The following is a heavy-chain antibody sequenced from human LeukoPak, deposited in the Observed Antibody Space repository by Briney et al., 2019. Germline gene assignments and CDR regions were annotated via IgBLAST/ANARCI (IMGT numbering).Heavy chain of an antibody. CDR1: GGSISSGGYY. J-gene: IGHJ4*02. CDR3: ARDASVAGYNYNYFDY. D-gene: IGHD5-24*01. Sequence: PSETLSLTCTVAGGSISSGGYYWSWIRQHPGKGLEWIGYIYYSGSTYYNPSLKSRVTISVDTSKNQFSLKLSSVTAADTAVYYCARDASVAGYNYNYFDYWDQGTLVTVSS. CDR2: IYYSGST. V-gene: IGHV4-31*03.